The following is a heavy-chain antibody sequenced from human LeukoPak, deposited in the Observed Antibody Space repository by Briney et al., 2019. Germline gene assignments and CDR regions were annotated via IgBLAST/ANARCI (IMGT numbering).Heavy chain of an antibody. CDR3: TTREVTTRFFDY. CDR1: GFTFSNAW. CDR2: IKSKTDGGTT. V-gene: IGHV3-15*01. J-gene: IGHJ4*02. D-gene: IGHD4-17*01. Sequence: GGSLRLSCAASGFTFSNAWMSWVRQAPGKELEWVGRIKSKTDGGTTDYAAPVKGRFTISRDDSKNTLYLQMNSLKTEDTAVYYCTTREVTTRFFDYWGQGTLVTVSS.